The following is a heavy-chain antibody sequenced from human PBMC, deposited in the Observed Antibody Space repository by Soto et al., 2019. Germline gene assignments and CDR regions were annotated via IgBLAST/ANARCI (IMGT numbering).Heavy chain of an antibody. V-gene: IGHV1-69*13. CDR2: IIPIFGTA. CDR3: ARDPDIVVVLAAIRNYYYYYGMDV. CDR1: GGTFSSYA. J-gene: IGHJ6*02. Sequence: GASVKVSCKASGGTFSSYAISWVRQAPGRGLEWMGGIIPIFGTANYAQKFQGRVTITADESTSTAYMELSSLRSEDTAVYYCARDPDIVVVLAAIRNYYYYYGMDVWGQGTTVTVSS. D-gene: IGHD2-2*02.